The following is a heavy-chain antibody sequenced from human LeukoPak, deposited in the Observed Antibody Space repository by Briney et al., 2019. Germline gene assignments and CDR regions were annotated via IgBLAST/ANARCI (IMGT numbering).Heavy chain of an antibody. CDR3: ARPRGYSGYDPRDDAFDI. CDR2: INPSGGST. Sequence: GASVKVSCKASGYTFTSYYMHWVRQAPGQGLEWMGIINPSGGSTSYAQKFQGRVTMTRDTSTSTVYMELSSLRSEDTAVYYCARPRGYSGYDPRDDAFDIWGQGTMVTVSS. D-gene: IGHD5-12*01. J-gene: IGHJ3*02. V-gene: IGHV1-46*01. CDR1: GYTFTSYY.